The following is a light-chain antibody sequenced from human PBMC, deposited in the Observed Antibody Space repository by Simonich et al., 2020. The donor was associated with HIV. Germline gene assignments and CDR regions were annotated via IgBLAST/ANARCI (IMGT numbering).Light chain of an antibody. CDR3: QQYNNWPGT. V-gene: IGKV3-11*01. CDR1: QSVSSY. J-gene: IGKJ4*01. CDR2: DAS. Sequence: EIVLTQSPATLSFSPGKRPTLSCRDSQSVSSYLAWYQQNPGQAPRLLIYDASNRATGIPARFSGSGSGTDFTLTISSLEPEDFAVYYCQQYNNWPGTFGGGTKVEIK.